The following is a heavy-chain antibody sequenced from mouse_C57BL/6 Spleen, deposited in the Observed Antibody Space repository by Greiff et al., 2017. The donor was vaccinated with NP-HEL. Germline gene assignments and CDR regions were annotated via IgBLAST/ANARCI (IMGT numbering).Heavy chain of an antibody. V-gene: IGHV5-16*01. J-gene: IGHJ1*03. CDR1: GFTFSDYY. Sequence: EVKLVESEGGLVQPGSSMKLSCTASGFTFSDYYMAWVRQVPEKGLEWVANINYDGSSTYYLDSLKSRFIISRDNAKNILYLQMSSLKSEDTATYYCARAPLLHWYFDVWGTGTTVTVSS. D-gene: IGHD6-1*01. CDR3: ARAPLLHWYFDV. CDR2: INYDGSST.